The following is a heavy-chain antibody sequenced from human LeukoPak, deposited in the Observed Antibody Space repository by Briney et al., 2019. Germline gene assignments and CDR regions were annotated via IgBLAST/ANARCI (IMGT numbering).Heavy chain of an antibody. CDR2: IYSGGST. J-gene: IGHJ4*02. CDR3: ARARAGAGTFFFDY. V-gene: IGHV3-53*01. Sequence: PGGSLRLSCAASGFTVGSNYMSWVRQAPGKGLEWVSVIYSGGSTYYADSVKGRFTISRDNSKNTLYLQMNSLRAEDTAVYYCARARAGAGTFFFDYWGQETLVTVSS. CDR1: GFTVGSNY. D-gene: IGHD6-13*01.